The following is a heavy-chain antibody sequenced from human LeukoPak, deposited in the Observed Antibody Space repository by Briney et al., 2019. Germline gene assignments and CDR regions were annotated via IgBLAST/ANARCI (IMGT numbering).Heavy chain of an antibody. CDR2: INPSRGST. Sequence: ASVTVSCKASGYTFTSYYMHWVRQAPGQGLEWMGIINPSRGSTSYAQKFQGRVTMTRDTSTSTVYMELSSLRSEDTAVYYCASLFSSGPLGGPWGQGTLVTVSS. J-gene: IGHJ5*02. V-gene: IGHV1-46*01. CDR3: ASLFSSGPLGGP. D-gene: IGHD3-22*01. CDR1: GYTFTSYY.